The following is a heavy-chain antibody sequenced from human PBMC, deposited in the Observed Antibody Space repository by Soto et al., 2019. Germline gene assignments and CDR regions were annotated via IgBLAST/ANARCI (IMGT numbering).Heavy chain of an antibody. CDR3: XXXXXXXXXXXXXXYGLGNWFDP. CDR1: GFTFSSYA. CDR2: ISSNGGST. J-gene: IGHJ5*02. D-gene: IGHD3-10*01. Sequence: EVQLVESGGGLVQPGGSLRLSCAASGFTFSSYAMHWVRQAPGKGLEYVSAISSNGGSTYYANSVKGRFTISRDNSKNTLYLQMGSLXAXXXXVXXXXXXXXXXXXXXXXXYGLGNWFDPWGQGTLVTVSS. V-gene: IGHV3-64*01.